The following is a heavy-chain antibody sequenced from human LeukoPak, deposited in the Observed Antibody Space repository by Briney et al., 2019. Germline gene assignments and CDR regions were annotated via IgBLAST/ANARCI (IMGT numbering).Heavy chain of an antibody. V-gene: IGHV3-21*01. CDR2: ISSGSRFI. J-gene: IGHJ1*01. CDR1: GFTFSSSS. D-gene: IGHD2-2*01. CDR3: ARPNPSYIVVADH. Sequence: GGSLRLSCAAPGFTFSSSSMDWVRQAPGKGLEWVSSISSGSRFIYYADSVRGRFTISRDNAKNSLFLQMNSLRAEDTAVYYCARPNPSYIVVADHWVQGTLVTVSS.